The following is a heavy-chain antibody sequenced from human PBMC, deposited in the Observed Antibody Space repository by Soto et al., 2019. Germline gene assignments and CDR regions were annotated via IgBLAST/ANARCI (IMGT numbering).Heavy chain of an antibody. Sequence: SETLSLTCTVSGGSVSSGSYYWSWIRQPPGKGLEWIGCIYYSGSTNYNPSLKSRVTISVDTSKNQFSLKLSSVTAADTAVYYCARYAYSNAWELDYWGQGXLVTVYS. CDR3: ARYAYSNAWELDY. V-gene: IGHV4-61*01. D-gene: IGHD6-19*01. CDR2: IYYSGST. J-gene: IGHJ4*02. CDR1: GGSVSSGSYY.